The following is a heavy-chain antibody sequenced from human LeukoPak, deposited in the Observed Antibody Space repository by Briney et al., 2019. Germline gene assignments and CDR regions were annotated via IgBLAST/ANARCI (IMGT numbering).Heavy chain of an antibody. D-gene: IGHD3-22*01. J-gene: IGHJ4*02. Sequence: GRSLRLSCAASGFTFSSYAMQWVRQAPGKVLEWVAVISYDGSNKYYADSVKGRFTISRDNSKNTLYLQMNSLRAEDTAVYYCARDDTSGLHDYWGQGTLVTVSS. CDR2: ISYDGSNK. V-gene: IGHV3-30-3*01. CDR1: GFTFSSYA. CDR3: ARDDTSGLHDY.